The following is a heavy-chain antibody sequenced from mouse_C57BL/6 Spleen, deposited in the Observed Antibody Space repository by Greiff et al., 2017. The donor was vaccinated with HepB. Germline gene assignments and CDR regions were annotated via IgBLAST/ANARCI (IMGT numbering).Heavy chain of an antibody. CDR1: GYTFTSYW. CDR2: IDPNSGGT. CDR3: ARGEGNPSYYAMDY. V-gene: IGHV1-72*01. Sequence: VQLKQPGAELVKPGASVKLSCKASGYTFTSYWMHWVKQRPGRGLEWIGRIDPNSGGTKYNEKFKSKATLTVDKPSSTAYMQLSSLTSEDSAVYYCARGEGNPSYYAMDYWGQGTSVTVSS. D-gene: IGHD2-1*01. J-gene: IGHJ4*01.